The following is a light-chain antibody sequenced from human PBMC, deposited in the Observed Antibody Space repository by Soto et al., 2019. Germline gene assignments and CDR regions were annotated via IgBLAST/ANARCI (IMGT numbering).Light chain of an antibody. J-gene: IGKJ1*01. CDR1: QSVSSSY. Sequence: EIVLTQSPGTLSFSPGERATLSCRASQSVSSSYLAWYQQKPGQAPSLLIYGASSRATGIPDRFSGSGSGTDFTLTISRLEPEDFAVYYCEQYGSSRPYGQGTKVDI. V-gene: IGKV3-20*01. CDR3: EQYGSSRP. CDR2: GAS.